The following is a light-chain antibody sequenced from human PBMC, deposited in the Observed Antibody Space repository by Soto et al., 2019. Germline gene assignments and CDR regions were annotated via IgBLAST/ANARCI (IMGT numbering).Light chain of an antibody. CDR2: GAS. Sequence: EIVLTQSPGTLSLSPGEGATLSCRASQTVSNNYLAWYQQKPGQAPRVLIYGASSRAPGIPDRFSGSGSGTDFTLTISRLEPEDFAVYYCQKYGTSPWTFGQGTKVDIK. J-gene: IGKJ1*01. CDR3: QKYGTSPWT. CDR1: QTVSNNY. V-gene: IGKV3-20*01.